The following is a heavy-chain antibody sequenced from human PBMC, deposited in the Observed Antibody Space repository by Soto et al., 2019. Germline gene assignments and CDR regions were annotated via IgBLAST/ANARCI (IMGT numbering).Heavy chain of an antibody. V-gene: IGHV3-23*01. Sequence: ELQLLESAGGLVQPGGSLRLSCAASGFTFSSYAMSWVRQAPGKGLEWVSTISYSGGSTYYADSVKGRFTISRDTSKNTRYLQMNSLRVEDTAVYYCAKVPTGEMATVFQAFDIWGQGTMVTVSS. CDR1: GFTFSSYA. D-gene: IGHD4-4*01. J-gene: IGHJ3*02. CDR3: AKVPTGEMATVFQAFDI. CDR2: ISYSGGST.